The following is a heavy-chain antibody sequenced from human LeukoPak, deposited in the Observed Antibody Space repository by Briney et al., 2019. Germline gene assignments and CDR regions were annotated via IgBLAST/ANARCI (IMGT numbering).Heavy chain of an antibody. CDR3: ARGTTVTTPCDY. CDR1: GYAFTVYY. Sequence: GASVKVSCKASGYAFTVYYLHLMRQAPGQGLEWTGWISPNSGGRNYAQKFQGRVTMTRDTSVSTAHMELTHVSSGDTAVYYCARGTTVTTPCDYWGQGTLVTVSS. V-gene: IGHV1-2*02. D-gene: IGHD4-17*01. CDR2: ISPNSGGR. J-gene: IGHJ4*02.